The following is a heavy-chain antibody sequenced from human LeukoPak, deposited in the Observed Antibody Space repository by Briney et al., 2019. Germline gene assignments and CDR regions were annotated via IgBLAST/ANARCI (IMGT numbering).Heavy chain of an antibody. D-gene: IGHD1-26*01. CDR2: ISGSGGST. V-gene: IGHV3-23*01. J-gene: IGHJ1*01. CDR1: GFTSSSYA. Sequence: PGGSQRLSCAASGFTSSSYAMSWVRQAPGKGLEWVSAISGSGGSTYYADSVKGRFTISRDNSKNTLYLQMNSLRAEDTAVYYCAKDQGGSYHRGPEYFQHWGQGTLVTVSS. CDR3: AKDQGGSYHRGPEYFQH.